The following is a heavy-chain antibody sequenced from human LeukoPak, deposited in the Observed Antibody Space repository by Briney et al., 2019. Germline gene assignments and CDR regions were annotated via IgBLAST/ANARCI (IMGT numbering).Heavy chain of an antibody. D-gene: IGHD3-16*01. J-gene: IGHJ3*02. CDR1: GFIFNSYW. CDR3: ARGWASSRRKAFDI. CDR2: VDQGGSEK. Sequence: GGSLRLSCAASGFIFNSYWMNWLRQAPGKGLEWVANVDQGGSEKYYVGSVKGRFTISRDNAKNSLYLQMNSLRVEDTAVYYCARGWASSRRKAFDIWGQGTIVTVSS. V-gene: IGHV3-7*03.